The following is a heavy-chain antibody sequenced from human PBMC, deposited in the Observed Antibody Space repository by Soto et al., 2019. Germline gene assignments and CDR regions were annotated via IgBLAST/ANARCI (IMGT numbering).Heavy chain of an antibody. CDR2: IIPIFGTA. D-gene: IGHD4-17*01. J-gene: IGHJ4*02. CDR3: ARDRLPYGGNSFFFSR. CDR1: GGTFSSYA. Sequence: QVQLVQSGAEVKKPGSSVKVSCKASGGTFSSYAISWVRQAPGQGLEWMGRIIPIFGTANYAQKFQGRVTITADESTSTAYMELSGLRSEDTAVYYCARDRLPYGGNSFFFSRWGQGTLVTVSS. V-gene: IGHV1-69*01.